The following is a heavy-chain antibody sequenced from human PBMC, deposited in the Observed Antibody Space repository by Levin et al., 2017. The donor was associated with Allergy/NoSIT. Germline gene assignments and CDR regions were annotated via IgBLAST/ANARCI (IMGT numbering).Heavy chain of an antibody. D-gene: IGHD1-26*01. CDR2: ISDSGAHT. Sequence: GGSLRLSCAASGFALSGFAMSWVRQAPGQGLGWVSAISDSGAHTYYADSVRGRFTISRDTSRNTLFLQMNTLGAEETAGYYCAKTQGLSGRSFGEWGQGTLVTVSS. V-gene: IGHV3-23*01. CDR1: GFALSGFA. J-gene: IGHJ4*02. CDR3: AKTQGLSGRSFGE.